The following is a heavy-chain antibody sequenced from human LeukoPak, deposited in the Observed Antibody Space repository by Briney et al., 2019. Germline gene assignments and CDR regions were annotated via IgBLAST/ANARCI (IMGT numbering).Heavy chain of an antibody. J-gene: IGHJ4*02. CDR2: ISSSGSTI. CDR3: ARGGGYYGSGSYYDFDY. Sequence: GGSLRLSCAASGFTFNSYEMNWVRQAPGKGLEWVSYISSSGSTIYYADSVKGRFTISRDNAKNSLYLQMNSLRAEDTAVYYCARGGGYYGSGSYYDFDYWGQGTLVTVSS. D-gene: IGHD3-10*01. V-gene: IGHV3-48*03. CDR1: GFTFNSYE.